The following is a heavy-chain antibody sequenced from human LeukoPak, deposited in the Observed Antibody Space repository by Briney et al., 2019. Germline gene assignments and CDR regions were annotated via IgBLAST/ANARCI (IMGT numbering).Heavy chain of an antibody. J-gene: IGHJ3*02. CDR2: IYYSGST. Sequence: SETLSLTCTVSGGSISSYYWSWIRQPPGKGLEWIGYIYYSGSTNYNPSLKSRVTISVDTSKNQFSLKLSSVTAADTAVYYCASGGFGELCPSHHDAFDIWGQGTMVTVSS. CDR1: GGSISSYY. V-gene: IGHV4-59*01. CDR3: ASGGFGELCPSHHDAFDI. D-gene: IGHD3-10*01.